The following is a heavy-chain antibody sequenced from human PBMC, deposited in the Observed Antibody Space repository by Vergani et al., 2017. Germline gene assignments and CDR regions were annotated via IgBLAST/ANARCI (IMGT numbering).Heavy chain of an antibody. CDR1: GRSISSGSYY. V-gene: IGHV4-61*02. D-gene: IGHD5-18*01. J-gene: IGHJ6*03. Sequence: QVQLQESGPGLVKPSQTLSLTCTVSGRSISSGSYYWSWIRQPAGKGLEWIGRIYTSGSTNYNPSLKSRVTMSVDTSKNQFSLKLSSVTAADTAVYYCASSWIQLWLGYYYMDVWGKGTTVTVSS. CDR3: ASSWIQLWLGYYYMDV. CDR2: IYTSGST.